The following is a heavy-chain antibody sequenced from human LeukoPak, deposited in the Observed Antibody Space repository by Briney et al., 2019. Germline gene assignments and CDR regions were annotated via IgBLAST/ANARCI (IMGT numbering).Heavy chain of an antibody. V-gene: IGHV3-49*04. J-gene: IGHJ4*02. CDR3: TRSYGFWSGYFDY. CDR2: IRSKAYGGTT. D-gene: IGHD3-3*01. Sequence: PGRSLRLSCTASGFAFGDYVMSWVRQAPGEGLEWVGFIRSKAYGGTTEYAASVKGRFTISRDDYKSIAYLQMNSLKTEDTAVYYCTRSYGFWSGYFDYWGQGTLVTVSS. CDR1: GFAFGDYV.